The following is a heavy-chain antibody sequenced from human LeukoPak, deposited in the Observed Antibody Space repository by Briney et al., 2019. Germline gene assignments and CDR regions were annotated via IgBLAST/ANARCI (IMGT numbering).Heavy chain of an antibody. V-gene: IGHV1-8*01. Sequence: ASVKVSCKASGYTFTTHDLNWVRQATGQGLEWMGWTNPDSGDTGYAQKFQGRITITRDTSISTAYMELSSLRSEDTAVYYCARSSLGYCSRTSRYTTIDHWYFDLWGRGTLVTVSS. J-gene: IGHJ2*01. CDR1: GYTFTTHD. D-gene: IGHD2-2*02. CDR2: TNPDSGDT. CDR3: ARSSLGYCSRTSRYTTIDHWYFDL.